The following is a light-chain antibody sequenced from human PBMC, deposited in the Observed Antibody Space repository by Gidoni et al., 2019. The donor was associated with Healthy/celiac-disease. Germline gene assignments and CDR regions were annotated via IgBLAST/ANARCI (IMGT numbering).Light chain of an antibody. Sequence: QSVLPQPPSVSEAPGQRVTISCTGSSSNIGAGYDVPWYQQLPVTAPKLLIYGNSNRPSGVPDRFSGSKSGTSASLAITGLQAEDEADYYCQSYDSSLSGSVFGGGTKLTVL. CDR2: GNS. CDR3: QSYDSSLSGSV. CDR1: SSNIGAGYD. V-gene: IGLV1-40*01. J-gene: IGLJ2*01.